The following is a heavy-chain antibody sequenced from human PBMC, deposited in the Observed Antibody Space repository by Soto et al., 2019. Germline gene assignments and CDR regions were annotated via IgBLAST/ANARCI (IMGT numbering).Heavy chain of an antibody. V-gene: IGHV4-31*03. Sequence: QVQLQESGPGLVKPSQTLSLTCTVSGGSISSGGYYWSWIRQHPGKGLEWIGYIYYSGSTYYNPSLKSRVTISVDPSKNQFSLKLSSVTAADTAVYYCARDNESESVLDPWGQGTLVTVSS. CDR2: IYYSGST. J-gene: IGHJ5*02. CDR3: ARDNESESVLDP. D-gene: IGHD2-8*01. CDR1: GGSISSGGYY.